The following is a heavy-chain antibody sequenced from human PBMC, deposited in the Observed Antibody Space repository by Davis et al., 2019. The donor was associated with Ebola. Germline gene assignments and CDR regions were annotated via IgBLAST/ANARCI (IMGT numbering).Heavy chain of an antibody. J-gene: IGHJ4*02. D-gene: IGHD2-15*01. Sequence: GGSLRLSCAASGFTFSRYWLSWVRQAPGKGLEWVANIKTDGTEGYYADSVKGRFTISRDNSNNLLYLQMNSLRAEDTAVYYCAIPDCSGANCYSVYIKNWGQGTLVTVSS. CDR1: GFTFSRYW. V-gene: IGHV3-7*01. CDR2: IKTDGTEG. CDR3: AIPDCSGANCYSVYIKN.